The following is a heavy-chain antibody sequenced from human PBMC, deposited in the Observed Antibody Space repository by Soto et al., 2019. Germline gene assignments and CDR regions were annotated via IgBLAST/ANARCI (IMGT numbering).Heavy chain of an antibody. V-gene: IGHV3-48*02. Sequence: GGSLRLSCAASGFTFSSYSMNWVRQAPGKGLEWVSYISSSSSTIYYADSVKGRFTISRDIAKNSLYLQMNSLRDEDTAVYYCAREMGSSSWGITGMDVWGQGTTVTVSS. D-gene: IGHD6-13*01. CDR2: ISSSSSTI. CDR1: GFTFSSYS. J-gene: IGHJ6*02. CDR3: AREMGSSSWGITGMDV.